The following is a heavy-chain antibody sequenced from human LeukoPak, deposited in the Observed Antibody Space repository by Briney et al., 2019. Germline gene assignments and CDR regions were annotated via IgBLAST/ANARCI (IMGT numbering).Heavy chain of an antibody. J-gene: IGHJ5*02. CDR3: ARGYGSWFDP. CDR1: GGPICSGGYY. Sequence: MSSETLSLTCTVSGGPICSGGYYWSWIRQHPGKGLEWIGYIYYSGSTYYNPSLKSRVTISVDTSKNQFSLKLSSVTAADTAVYYCARGYGSWFDPWGQGTLVTVSS. D-gene: IGHD4-17*01. CDR2: IYYSGST. V-gene: IGHV4-31*03.